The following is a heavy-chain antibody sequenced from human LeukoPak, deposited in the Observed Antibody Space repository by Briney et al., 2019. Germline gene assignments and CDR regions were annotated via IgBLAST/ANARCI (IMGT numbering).Heavy chain of an antibody. CDR3: ARAFLRIAAAGSRNDAFDI. D-gene: IGHD6-13*01. J-gene: IGHJ3*02. CDR1: GFTVSSNY. V-gene: IGHV3-66*01. Sequence: GGSLRLSCAASGFTVSSNYMSWVRQAPGKGLEWVSVIYSGGSTYYADSVKGRFTISRDNSKNTLYLQMNSLRAEDTAVYYCARAFLRIAAAGSRNDAFDIWGQGTMVTVSS. CDR2: IYSGGST.